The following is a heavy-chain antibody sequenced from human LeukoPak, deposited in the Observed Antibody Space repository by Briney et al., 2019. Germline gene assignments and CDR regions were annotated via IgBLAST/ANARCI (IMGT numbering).Heavy chain of an antibody. CDR1: GGSFSGYY. V-gene: IGHV4-34*01. D-gene: IGHD3-3*01. CDR3: ARAEPPSIFGVVIIRFPFDY. CDR2: INHSGST. Sequence: SETLSLTCAVYGGSFSGYYWGWIRQPPGKGLEWIGEINHSGSTNYNPSLKSRVTISVDTSKNQFSLKLSSVTAADTAVYYCARAEPPSIFGVVIIRFPFDYWGQGTLVTVSS. J-gene: IGHJ4*02.